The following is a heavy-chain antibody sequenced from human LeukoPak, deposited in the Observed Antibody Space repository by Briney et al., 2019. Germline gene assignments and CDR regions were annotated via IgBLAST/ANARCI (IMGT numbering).Heavy chain of an antibody. CDR1: GFTFNLYA. CDR2: IRGST. D-gene: IGHD5-12*01. Sequence: GGSLRLSCAASGFTFNLYAVSWARQAPGKGLEWVSLIRGSTYYADSVKGRFTISRDNSQKTVYLQMNSLRAEDTALYYCAKDVGGSTDYWGQGTLVTVSS. CDR3: AKDVGGSTDY. V-gene: IGHV3-23*01. J-gene: IGHJ4*02.